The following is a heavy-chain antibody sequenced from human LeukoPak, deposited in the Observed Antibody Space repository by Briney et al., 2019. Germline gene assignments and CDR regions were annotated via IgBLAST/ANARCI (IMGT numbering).Heavy chain of an antibody. Sequence: GGSLRLSCAASGFTFSSYSMNWVRQAPGKGLEWVSSISSSSSYIYYADSVKGRFTISRDNAKNSLYLQMNSLRAEDTAVYYCARDSGGVGATNAFDIWGQGTMVTVPS. V-gene: IGHV3-21*01. J-gene: IGHJ3*02. CDR3: ARDSGGVGATNAFDI. CDR2: ISSSSSYI. D-gene: IGHD1-26*01. CDR1: GFTFSSYS.